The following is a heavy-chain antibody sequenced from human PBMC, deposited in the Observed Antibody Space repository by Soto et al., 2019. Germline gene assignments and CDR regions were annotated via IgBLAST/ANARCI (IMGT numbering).Heavy chain of an antibody. CDR2: IYYSGST. D-gene: IGHD2-15*01. Sequence: PSETLSLTCPLSGGSISRGGYYSSWFRQTPGKGLEWIGYIYYSGSTNYNPSLKSRVTISVDTSKNQFSLKLSSVTAADTAVYYCARVRWYYYYYGMDVWGQGTTVTVSS. CDR3: ARVRWYYYYYGMDV. CDR1: GGSISRGGYY. V-gene: IGHV4-61*08. J-gene: IGHJ6*02.